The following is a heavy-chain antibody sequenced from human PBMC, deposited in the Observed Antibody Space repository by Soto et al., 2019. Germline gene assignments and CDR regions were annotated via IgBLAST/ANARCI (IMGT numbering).Heavy chain of an antibody. Sequence: GGSLRLSCAASGFTFSSYAMHWVRQAPGKGLEWVAVISYDGSNKYYADSVKGRFTISRDNSKNTLYLQMNSLRAEDTAVYYCARDKGAIFGVVIIPVWGAFDYWGQGTLVTVSS. CDR2: ISYDGSNK. CDR1: GFTFSSYA. V-gene: IGHV3-30-3*01. CDR3: ARDKGAIFGVVIIPVWGAFDY. D-gene: IGHD3-3*01. J-gene: IGHJ4*02.